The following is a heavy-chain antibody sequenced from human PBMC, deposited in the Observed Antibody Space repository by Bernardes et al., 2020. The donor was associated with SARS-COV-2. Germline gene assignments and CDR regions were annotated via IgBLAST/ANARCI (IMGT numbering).Heavy chain of an antibody. CDR2: AYYSESP. V-gene: IGHV4-39*01. J-gene: IGHJ2*01. D-gene: IGHD3-10*01. CDR1: GASVSLSSSY. Sequence: SETLSPTCTVSGASVSLSSSYWGWIRQPPGKELEWFAIAYYSESPVYNPSLKSRLAISVDASRNQFSLRLTSVTAADTAIYYCAKNGTESGHGGGYFDLWGRGALVTVSS. CDR3: AKNGTESGHGGGYFDL.